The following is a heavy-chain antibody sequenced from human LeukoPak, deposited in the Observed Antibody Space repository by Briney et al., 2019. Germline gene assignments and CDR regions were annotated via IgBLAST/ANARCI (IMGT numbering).Heavy chain of an antibody. Sequence: GGSLSLSCVASGFTFSSYWMQWVRQAPGKGRVWVAHINTDGSSTSQAVSVKGPFTISRDNAKNTLYLQMNSLRAEDTAVYYCATTVAGTRNAFDIWGKGTMVTVSS. D-gene: IGHD6-19*01. V-gene: IGHV3-74*01. CDR1: GFTFSSYW. CDR3: ATTVAGTRNAFDI. J-gene: IGHJ3*02. CDR2: INTDGSST.